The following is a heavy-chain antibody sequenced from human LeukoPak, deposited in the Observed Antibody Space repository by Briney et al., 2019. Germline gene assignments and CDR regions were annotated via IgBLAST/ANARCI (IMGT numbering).Heavy chain of an antibody. J-gene: IGHJ5*02. V-gene: IGHV1-18*01. CDR3: ARSTANYYDSSGYYYWFDP. Sequence: ASVKVSCKASGYTFTSYGISWVRQAPGQGLEWMGWISAYNGNTNYAQKVQGRVTMTTDTSTSTAYMELRSLRSDDTAVYYCARSTANYYDSSGYYYWFDPWGQGTLVTVSS. CDR2: ISAYNGNT. CDR1: GYTFTSYG. D-gene: IGHD3-22*01.